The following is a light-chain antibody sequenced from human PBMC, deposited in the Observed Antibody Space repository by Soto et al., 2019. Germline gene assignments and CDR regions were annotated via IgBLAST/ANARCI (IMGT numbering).Light chain of an antibody. CDR3: QHYDNWPRT. V-gene: IGKV3-15*01. J-gene: IGKJ1*01. Sequence: EIVMTQAPATLSVSPGERATLSCRASQRVSSNLAWDQQKPGQAPRLLIYGASTRAAGIPARFSGSGSGTEFSRTISILQSEDFAVYYCQHYDNWPRTFGQGTKVEL. CDR2: GAS. CDR1: QRVSSN.